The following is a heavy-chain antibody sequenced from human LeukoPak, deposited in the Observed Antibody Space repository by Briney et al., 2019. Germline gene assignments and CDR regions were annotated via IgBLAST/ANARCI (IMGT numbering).Heavy chain of an antibody. J-gene: IGHJ4*02. D-gene: IGHD5-18*01. V-gene: IGHV3-30*18. Sequence: GRSLRLSCAASGFTFSSYGMHWVRQAPGKGLEWVAVISYDGSNKYYADSVKGRFTISRDNSKNTLYLQINSLRAEDTAVYYCAKAEDTAMVDYWGQGTLVTVSS. CDR1: GFTFSSYG. CDR2: ISYDGSNK. CDR3: AKAEDTAMVDY.